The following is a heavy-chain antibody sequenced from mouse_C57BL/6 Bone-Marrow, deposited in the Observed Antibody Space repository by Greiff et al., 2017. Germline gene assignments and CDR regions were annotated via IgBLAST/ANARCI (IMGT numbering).Heavy chain of an antibody. Sequence: EVMLVESGGGLVQPGGSLKLSCAASGFTFSDYYMYWVRQTPEKRLEWVAYISNGGGSTYYPDTVKGRFTISRDKAKNPLYLQVSRLKSGATAMYYCAGRLPWYFDVWGTGTTVTVSS. CDR2: ISNGGGST. D-gene: IGHD2-4*01. J-gene: IGHJ1*03. CDR3: AGRLPWYFDV. V-gene: IGHV5-12*01. CDR1: GFTFSDYY.